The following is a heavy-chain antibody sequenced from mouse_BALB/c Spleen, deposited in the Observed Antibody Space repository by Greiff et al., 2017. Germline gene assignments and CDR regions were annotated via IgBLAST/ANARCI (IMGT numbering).Heavy chain of an antibody. CDR3: ARGLTTDAY. D-gene: IGHD1-1*01. CDR1: GFTFSSYA. CDR2: ISSGGST. Sequence: EVKLMESGGGLVKPGGSLKLSRAASGFTFSSYAMSWVRQTPEKRLEWVASISSGGSTYYPDKVKGRFTISRDNARNILYLQMSSLRSEDTAMYYCARGLTTDAYWGQGTLVTVSA. J-gene: IGHJ3*01. V-gene: IGHV5-6-5*01.